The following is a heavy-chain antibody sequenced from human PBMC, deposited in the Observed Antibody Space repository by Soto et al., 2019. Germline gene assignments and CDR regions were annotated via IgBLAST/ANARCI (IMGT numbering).Heavy chain of an antibody. CDR3: AKARTMVRGGAKDDY. D-gene: IGHD3-10*01. V-gene: IGHV3-23*01. Sequence: TGGSLRLSCAASGFTFSSYAMSWVRQAPGKGLEWVSAISGSGGSTYYADSVKGRFTISRDNSKNTLYLQMDSLRAEDTAVYYCAKARTMVRGGAKDDYWGQGTLVTVSS. CDR1: GFTFSSYA. J-gene: IGHJ4*02. CDR2: ISGSGGST.